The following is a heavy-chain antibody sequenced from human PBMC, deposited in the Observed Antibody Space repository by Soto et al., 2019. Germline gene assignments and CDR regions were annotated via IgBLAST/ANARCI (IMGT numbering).Heavy chain of an antibody. V-gene: IGHV4-39*01. CDR3: ASHIRNYYYYYMDV. CDR1: GDSVSSSNYY. CDR2: IYYSGST. Sequence: SESLSLTCTVSGDSVSSSNYYWGWVRRPPGKGLEWIGSIYYSGSTYYIPSLRSRVTISVDTSKNQFSLKLSSVTAADTAVYYCASHIRNYYYYYMDVWGRGTTVTVSS. D-gene: IGHD1-20*01. J-gene: IGHJ6*03.